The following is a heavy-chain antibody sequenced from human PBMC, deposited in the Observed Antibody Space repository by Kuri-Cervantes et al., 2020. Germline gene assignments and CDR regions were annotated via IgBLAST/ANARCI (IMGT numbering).Heavy chain of an antibody. CDR2: IIPILGIA. D-gene: IGHD5-18*01. CDR3: ARGWGYSYDYG. Sequence: PVQVSCKASGGTFSSYTISWVRQAPGQGLEWMGRIIPILGIANYAQKFQGRVTITADKSTSTAYMELSSLRSEDTAVYYCARGWGYSYDYGWGQGTLVTVSS. J-gene: IGHJ4*02. V-gene: IGHV1-69*02. CDR1: GGTFSSYT.